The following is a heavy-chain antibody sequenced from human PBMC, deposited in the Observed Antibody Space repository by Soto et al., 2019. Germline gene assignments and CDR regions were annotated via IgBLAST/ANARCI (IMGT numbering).Heavy chain of an antibody. CDR3: VSTINGYFEY. J-gene: IGHJ4*02. Sequence: SGESLKISCNGSGHSFVTHWIGWVRQMPGKGLEWMGIIYPGDSETKYSPSFQGQVTISADKSISTAYLQWSSLKASDTALYYCVSTINGYFEYWGQGTLVTVSS. CDR1: GHSFVTHW. V-gene: IGHV5-51*01. CDR2: IYPGDSET. D-gene: IGHD3-9*01.